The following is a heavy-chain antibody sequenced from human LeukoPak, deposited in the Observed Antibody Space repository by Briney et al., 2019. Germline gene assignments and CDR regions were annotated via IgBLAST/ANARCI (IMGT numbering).Heavy chain of an antibody. Sequence: GGSLRLSCAASGFTFSSYAVHWVRQAPGKGLEWVAVISYDGSNKYYADSVKGRFTISRDNSKNTLYLQMNSLRAEDTAVYYCARDDFAYYFDYWGQGTLVTAAS. CDR1: GFTFSSYA. V-gene: IGHV3-30*01. CDR2: ISYDGSNK. J-gene: IGHJ4*02. D-gene: IGHD2-21*02. CDR3: ARDDFAYYFDY.